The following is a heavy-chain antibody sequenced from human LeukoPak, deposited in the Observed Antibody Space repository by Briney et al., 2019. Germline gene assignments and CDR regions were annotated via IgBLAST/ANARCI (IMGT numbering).Heavy chain of an antibody. Sequence: GGSLRLSCAASGFTFSSYAISWVRQAPGQGLEWMGGIIPIFGTANYAQKFQGRVTITTDESTSTAYMELSSLRSEDTAVYYCARRRLVGATLGAFDIWGQGTMVTVSS. J-gene: IGHJ3*02. CDR1: GFTFSSYA. D-gene: IGHD1-26*01. V-gene: IGHV1-69*05. CDR2: IIPIFGTA. CDR3: ARRRLVGATLGAFDI.